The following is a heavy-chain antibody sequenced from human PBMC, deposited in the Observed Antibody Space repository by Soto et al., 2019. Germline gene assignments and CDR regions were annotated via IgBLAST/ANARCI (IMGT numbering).Heavy chain of an antibody. CDR3: ARAPFYYDILTSKFYSLCLDV. Sequence: TRAVHGESINRGAYSYDWFRLQPTKGLAWIGYIYHSGSPYYNPSLKSRVTISVERSKNQFYLTLRSVTAAETAVYYCARAPFYYDILTSKFYSLCLDV. CDR1: GESINRGAYS. J-gene: IGHJ6*01. V-gene: IGHV4-30-2*01. D-gene: IGHD3-9*01. CDR2: IYHSGSP.